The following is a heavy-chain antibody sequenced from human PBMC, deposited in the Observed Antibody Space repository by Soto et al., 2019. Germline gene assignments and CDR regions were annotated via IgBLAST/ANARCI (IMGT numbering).Heavy chain of an antibody. J-gene: IGHJ4*02. CDR1: GGTFSSYA. CDR2: IIPIFGTA. Sequence: ASVKVSCKASGGTFSSYAISWVRQAPGQGLEWMGGIIPIFGTANYAQKFQGRVTITADESTSTAYMELSNLRSEDTAVYYCARDQIGEARYYFDYWGQGTLVTVSS. CDR3: ARDQIGEARYYFDY. V-gene: IGHV1-69*13.